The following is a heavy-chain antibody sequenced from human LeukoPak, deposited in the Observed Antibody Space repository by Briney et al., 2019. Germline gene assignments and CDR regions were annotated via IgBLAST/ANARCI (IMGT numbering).Heavy chain of an antibody. Sequence: GGSLRLSCVASGFSFNNYAMNWVRQAPGKGLGWVSLIIGSSGSTFYAESVKGRFTISRDKSKNTLYLQMNSLRAEDTAVYYCAKGAYDYIEIAYFDYWGQGSLVTVSS. CDR3: AKGAYDYIEIAYFDY. CDR1: GFSFNNYA. CDR2: IIGSSGST. V-gene: IGHV3-23*01. J-gene: IGHJ4*02. D-gene: IGHD5-12*01.